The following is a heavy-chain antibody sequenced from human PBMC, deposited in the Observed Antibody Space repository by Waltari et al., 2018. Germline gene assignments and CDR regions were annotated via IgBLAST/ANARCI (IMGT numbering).Heavy chain of an antibody. Sequence: QVQLQESGPGLVKPSQTLSLTCTVSGGSISSGSYYWRWIRQPAGKGLEWIGRIYTSGSTNYNPSLKSRVTISVDTSKNQFSLKLSSVTAADTAVYYCARVKMEGWFDPWGQGTLVTVSS. CDR2: IYTSGST. V-gene: IGHV4-61*02. CDR1: GGSISSGSYY. CDR3: ARVKMEGWFDP. J-gene: IGHJ5*02. D-gene: IGHD1-1*01.